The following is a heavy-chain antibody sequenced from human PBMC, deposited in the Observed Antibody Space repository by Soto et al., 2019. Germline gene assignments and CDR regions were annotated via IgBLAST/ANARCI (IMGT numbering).Heavy chain of an antibody. D-gene: IGHD3-16*01. V-gene: IGHV3-23*01. Sequence: GGSLRLSCAASGFTFSSYAMSWVRQAPGKGLEWVSAISGSGGSTYYADSVKGRFTISRDNSKNTLYLQMNSLRAEDTAVYYCAKGPRDDYIWGVTVAVFDYWGQGTLVTVSS. CDR2: ISGSGGST. J-gene: IGHJ4*02. CDR1: GFTFSSYA. CDR3: AKGPRDDYIWGVTVAVFDY.